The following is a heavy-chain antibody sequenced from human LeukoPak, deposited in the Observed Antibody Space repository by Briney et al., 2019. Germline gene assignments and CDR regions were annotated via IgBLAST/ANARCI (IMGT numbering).Heavy chain of an antibody. CDR3: ARDNAVAIGVFDY. V-gene: IGHV3-21*01. CDR2: ISSSSSYI. D-gene: IGHD6-19*01. CDR1: GFTFSSYS. Sequence: GGSLRLSCAASGFTFSSYSMNWVRQAPGKGLEWVSSISSSSSYIYYADSVKGRFTISRDNAKNSLYLQMNSLRAEDTAVYYCARDNAVAIGVFDYWGQGTLVTVSS. J-gene: IGHJ4*02.